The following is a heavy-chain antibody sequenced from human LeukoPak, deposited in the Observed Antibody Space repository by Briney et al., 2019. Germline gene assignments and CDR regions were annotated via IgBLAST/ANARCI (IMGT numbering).Heavy chain of an antibody. CDR3: ARSFYGDYLEYFQH. CDR2: IYYSGST. V-gene: IGHV4-59*01. CDR1: GGSISSYY. Sequence: SETLSLTCTVSGGSISSYYWSWIRQPPGKGLEWIGYIYYSGSTNYNPSLKSRVTISVDTSKNQLSLKLSTVTAADTAVYYCARSFYGDYLEYFQHWGQGTLVTVSS. D-gene: IGHD4-17*01. J-gene: IGHJ1*01.